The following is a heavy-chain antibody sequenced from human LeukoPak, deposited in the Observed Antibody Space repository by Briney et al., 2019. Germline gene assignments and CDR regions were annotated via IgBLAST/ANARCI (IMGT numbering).Heavy chain of an antibody. Sequence: GGSLRLSCAASGFTFSSYAMSWVRQAPGKGLEWVSGISGSGGSTYHADSVKGRFTISRDNSKNMLYLQMNSLRAEDTAVYYCAKKKTTSVIAVQYFDYWGQGTLVTVSS. CDR1: GFTFSSYA. V-gene: IGHV3-23*01. CDR3: AKKKTTSVIAVQYFDY. J-gene: IGHJ4*02. CDR2: ISGSGGST. D-gene: IGHD2-21*01.